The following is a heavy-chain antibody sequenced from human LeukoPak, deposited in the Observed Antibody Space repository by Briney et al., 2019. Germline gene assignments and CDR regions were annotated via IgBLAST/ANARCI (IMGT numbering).Heavy chain of an antibody. J-gene: IGHJ4*02. V-gene: IGHV4-39*01. CDR2: IYYSGSP. D-gene: IGHD3-22*01. Sequence: SETLSLTCTVSGGSISSSRYYWGWIRQPPGKGLEWIGSIYYSGSPSYNPSPKSRVTISVDTSKNQFSLKLNSVTAADTAVYYCARLYSSGYQPHTTYFDYWGQGTLVTVSS. CDR3: ARLYSSGYQPHTTYFDY. CDR1: GGSISSSRYY.